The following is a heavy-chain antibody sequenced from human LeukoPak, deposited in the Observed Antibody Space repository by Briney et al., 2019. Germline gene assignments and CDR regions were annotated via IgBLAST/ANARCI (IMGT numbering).Heavy chain of an antibody. Sequence: PGGSLRLSCAASGFTFSSYAMSWVRQAPGKGLEWVSAISGSGGSTYYADSVKGRFTISRDNSKNTLYLQMNSLRAEDTAVYYCAKDADYGDYGGLSEYLQHWGQGTLVTVSS. CDR2: ISGSGGST. J-gene: IGHJ1*01. V-gene: IGHV3-23*01. CDR3: AKDADYGDYGGLSEYLQH. CDR1: GFTFSSYA. D-gene: IGHD4-17*01.